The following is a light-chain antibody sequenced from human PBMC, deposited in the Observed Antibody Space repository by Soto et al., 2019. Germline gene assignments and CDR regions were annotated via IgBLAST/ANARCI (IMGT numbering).Light chain of an antibody. Sequence: QLVLTQSSSASASLGSSVKLTCTLSSGHSSYIIAWHQQQPGKAPRYLMKLEGSGSYNKGSGVPDRFSGSSSGADRYLTICNLQFEDEADYYCETWDSNTHVFGGGTKVTVL. CDR3: ETWDSNTHV. CDR2: LEGSGSY. V-gene: IGLV4-60*02. CDR1: SGHSSYI. J-gene: IGLJ3*02.